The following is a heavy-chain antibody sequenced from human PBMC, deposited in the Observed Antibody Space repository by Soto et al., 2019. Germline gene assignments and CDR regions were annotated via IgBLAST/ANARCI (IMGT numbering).Heavy chain of an antibody. CDR3: ARRTEMGHSGYVGNNWFDP. D-gene: IGHD5-12*01. J-gene: IGHJ5*02. CDR1: GGSISSYY. V-gene: IGHV4-59*01. Sequence: QVQLQESGPGLVKPSETLSLTCTVSGGSISSYYWSWIRQPPGKGLEWIGYIYYSGSTNYNPSLKSRVTISVDTSKNQFSLKLSSVTAADTAVYYCARRTEMGHSGYVGNNWFDPWGQGTLVTVSS. CDR2: IYYSGST.